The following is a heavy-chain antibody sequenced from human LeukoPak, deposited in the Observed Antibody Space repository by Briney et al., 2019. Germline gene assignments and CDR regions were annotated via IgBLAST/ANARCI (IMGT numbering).Heavy chain of an antibody. D-gene: IGHD6-13*01. CDR3: ARGPGGSYSSSWYNFDY. CDR2: IKQDGSEK. J-gene: IGHJ4*02. Sequence: PGGSLRLSCAASGFTFSTYWMSWVRQAPGKGLEWVANIKQDGSEKYYVDSVKGRFTISRDNAKNSLYLQMNSLRAEDTAVYYCARGPGGSYSSSWYNFDYWGQGTLVTVSP. V-gene: IGHV3-7*04. CDR1: GFTFSTYW.